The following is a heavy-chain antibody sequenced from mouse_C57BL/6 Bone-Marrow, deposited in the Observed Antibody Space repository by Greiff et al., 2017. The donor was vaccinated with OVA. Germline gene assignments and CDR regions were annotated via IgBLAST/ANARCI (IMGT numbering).Heavy chain of an antibody. J-gene: IGHJ2*01. CDR3: ARDGDEGFDY. D-gene: IGHD3-3*01. V-gene: IGHV5-4*01. Sequence: DVHLVESGGGLVKPGGSLKLSCAASGFTFSSYAMSWVRQTPDKRLEWVATISDGGSYTYYPDNVKGRFTISRDNAKNNLYLQMSHLKSEDTAMYYCARDGDEGFDYWGQGTTLTVSS. CDR2: ISDGGSYT. CDR1: GFTFSSYA.